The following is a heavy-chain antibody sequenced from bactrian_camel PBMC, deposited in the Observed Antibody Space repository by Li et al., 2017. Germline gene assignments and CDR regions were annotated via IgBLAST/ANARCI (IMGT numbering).Heavy chain of an antibody. CDR3: REVDEYGERCGGRY. J-gene: IGHJ4*01. Sequence: VQLVESGGGLAQSGGSLRLSCTAPGFTSNNCGMDWYRQAGKRLEWVGSIRSDGSTRYRDSVKGRFTMSKGKAKDTVDLQMTSLKFEDTAVYSCREVDEYGERCGGRYWGQGTQVTVS. CDR1: GFTSNNCG. D-gene: IGHD1*01. CDR2: IRSDGST. V-gene: IGHV3S53*01.